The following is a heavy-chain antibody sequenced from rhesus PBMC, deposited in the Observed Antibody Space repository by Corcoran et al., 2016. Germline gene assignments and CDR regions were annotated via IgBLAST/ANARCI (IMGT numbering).Heavy chain of an antibody. CDR2: ITCNSGAT. CDR1: GGSLSGYYH. D-gene: IGHD1-38*01. J-gene: IGHJ2*01. V-gene: IGHV4-143*01. Sequence: QVQLQESGPGLVKLSETLSLTCTVSGGSLSGYYHWSWCRQPPGWGLVWLGEITCNSGATDSTPTTKSRVTISKAASKNQFSLNLTSVTAADTAVYYCARSDAPITPGQPHYWYFDIWGPGTPIIISS. CDR3: ARSDAPITPGQPHYWYFDI.